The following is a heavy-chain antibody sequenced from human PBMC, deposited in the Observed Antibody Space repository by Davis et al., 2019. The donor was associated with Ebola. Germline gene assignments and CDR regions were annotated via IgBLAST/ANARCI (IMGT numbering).Heavy chain of an antibody. CDR1: GGTFSSYA. CDR2: IIPIFGTA. V-gene: IGHV1-69*13. Sequence: SVKVSCKASGGTFSSYAISWVRQAPGQGLEWMGGIIPIFGTANYAQKFQGRVTITADESTSTAYMELSSLRSEDTAVYYCARVTLIVVVPANNYGMDVWGQGTTVTVSS. J-gene: IGHJ6*02. CDR3: ARVTLIVVVPANNYGMDV. D-gene: IGHD2-2*01.